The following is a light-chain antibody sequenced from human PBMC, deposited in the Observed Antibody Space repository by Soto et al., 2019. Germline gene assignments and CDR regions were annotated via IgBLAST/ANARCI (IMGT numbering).Light chain of an antibody. CDR2: DAS. J-gene: IGKJ4*01. V-gene: IGKV3-11*01. CDR1: QSVSSY. CDR3: QQRSNWPRVT. Sequence: EIVLTQSPATLSLSPGERATLSCRASQSVSSYLAWYQQKPGQAPRLLIYDASIRATGIPARFSGSGSGTDFTLTISRLETEDFAVYYCQQRSNWPRVTFGVGTKVEIK.